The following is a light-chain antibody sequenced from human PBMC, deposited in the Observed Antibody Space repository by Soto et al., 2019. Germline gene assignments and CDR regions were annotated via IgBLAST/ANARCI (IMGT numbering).Light chain of an antibody. J-gene: IGKJ1*01. V-gene: IGKV1-39*01. CDR1: QSIGNY. CDR3: PQSYSSTWT. Sequence: DIEMAQSRSSLSVSIGDRVTITCRAGQSIGNYLNWYQQKPGKAPNLLIYATSSLQSGVPSRFSGSGSGTEFTLTISSLQREDFAIYYCPQSYSSTWTFGQGAKVDIK. CDR2: ATS.